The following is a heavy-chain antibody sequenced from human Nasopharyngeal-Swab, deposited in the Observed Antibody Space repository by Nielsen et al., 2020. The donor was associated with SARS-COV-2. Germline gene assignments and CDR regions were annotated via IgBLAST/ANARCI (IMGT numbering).Heavy chain of an antibody. D-gene: IGHD2-2*02. CDR3: ARGDCSRVSCYRFEY. CDR2: ISSDGINK. J-gene: IGHJ4*02. V-gene: IGHV3-30-3*01. Sequence: GESLKISCTASGFTFSTYAMYWARQAPGKGLEWVAVISSDGINKDYADSVKGRFNVSRDNSKNTLFLQMSSLRAEDTAVYYCARGDCSRVSCYRFEYWGQGTLLTVSS. CDR1: GFTFSTYA.